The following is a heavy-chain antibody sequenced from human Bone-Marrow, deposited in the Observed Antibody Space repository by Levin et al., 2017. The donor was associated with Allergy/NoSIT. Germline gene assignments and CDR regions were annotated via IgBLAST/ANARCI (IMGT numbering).Heavy chain of an antibody. J-gene: IGHJ3*02. CDR3: VRGEDCTGGCPNEAFDI. D-gene: IGHD2-8*02. CDR2: IRNKARGSTT. CDR1: GFIFSDYY. Sequence: SCAASGFIFSDYYMDWVRQAPGKGLEWVGRIRNKARGSTTEFASSVKGRFTISRDDFQMFLQMSSLKSEDTAVYYCVRGEDCTGGCPNEAFDIWCQGTKVTVS. V-gene: IGHV3-72*01.